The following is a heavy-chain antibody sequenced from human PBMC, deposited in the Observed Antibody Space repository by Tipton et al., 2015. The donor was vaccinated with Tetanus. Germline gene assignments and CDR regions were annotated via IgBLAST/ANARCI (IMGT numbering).Heavy chain of an antibody. CDR2: MFYGGSP. D-gene: IGHD3-10*01. V-gene: IGHV4-61*01. CDR3: ARGPYYNGGGYFDY. Sequence: TLSLTCTVSGGSVSSGSYYWSWIRQRPGKGLEWIGYMFYGGSPKYNPSLKSRVTILVDKSKNQLSLKLRSVTAADTAVYFCARGPYYNGGGYFDYWGQGTLVTVSS. J-gene: IGHJ4*02. CDR1: GGSVSSGSYY.